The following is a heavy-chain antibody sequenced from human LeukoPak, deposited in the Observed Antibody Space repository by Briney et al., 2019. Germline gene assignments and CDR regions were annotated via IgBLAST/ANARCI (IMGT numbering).Heavy chain of an antibody. CDR2: INPNSGGT. J-gene: IGHJ6*02. CDR1: GYIFTGYY. D-gene: IGHD2-15*01. Sequence: ASVKVSCKASGYIFTGYYMQWVRQAPGQGLELMGWINPNSGGTNYAQKFQGRVTMTRDTSISTAYMELSRLRSDDTAVYYCARDSPQGYCSGGSCYPYGMDVWGQGTTVTVSS. V-gene: IGHV1-2*02. CDR3: ARDSPQGYCSGGSCYPYGMDV.